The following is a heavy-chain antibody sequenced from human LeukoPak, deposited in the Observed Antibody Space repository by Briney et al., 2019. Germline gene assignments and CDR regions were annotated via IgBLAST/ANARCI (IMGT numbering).Heavy chain of an antibody. Sequence: SETLSLTCTVSGGSISSFYWSWVRQPAGKGLEWIGRIDTSGSTHYNPSLKSRVTMSLVTSKNRFSLNLSSVTVADTAVYYCARGLGGASYYMDVWGKGTTVTVSS. J-gene: IGHJ6*03. CDR2: IDTSGST. CDR1: GGSISSFY. CDR3: ARGLGGASYYMDV. D-gene: IGHD3-16*01. V-gene: IGHV4-4*07.